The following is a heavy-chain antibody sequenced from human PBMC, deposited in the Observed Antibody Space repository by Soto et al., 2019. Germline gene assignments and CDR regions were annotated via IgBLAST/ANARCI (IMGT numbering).Heavy chain of an antibody. D-gene: IGHD5-12*01. CDR1: GFSFDDYA. CDR2: TSGSGDNT. Sequence: PGGSLILSCAASGFSFDDYAMTWVRQAARKGLEWVSATSGSGDNTYYADSVKGRFTISRDNSKNTLYLQLNSLRAEDTAVYYCAKGYYSGYDLAYFDYWGQGTLVTVSS. V-gene: IGHV3-23*01. CDR3: AKGYYSGYDLAYFDY. J-gene: IGHJ4*02.